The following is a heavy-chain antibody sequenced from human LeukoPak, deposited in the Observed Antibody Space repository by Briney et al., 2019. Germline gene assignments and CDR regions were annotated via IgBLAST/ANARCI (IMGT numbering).Heavy chain of an antibody. CDR2: IIPILGIA. D-gene: IGHD3-22*01. J-gene: IGHJ2*01. CDR1: GGTFSSYA. Sequence: ASVKVSCKASGGTFSSYAISWVRQAPGQGLERMGRIIPILGIANYAQKFQGGVTITADKSTSTAYMELSSLRSEDTAVYYCARDQYYYDSSGYYDGWYVDLWGRGTLVTVSS. CDR3: ARDQYYYDSSGYYDGWYVDL. V-gene: IGHV1-69*04.